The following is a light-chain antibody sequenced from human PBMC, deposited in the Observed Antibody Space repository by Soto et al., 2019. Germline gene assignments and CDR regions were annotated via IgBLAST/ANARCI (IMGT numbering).Light chain of an antibody. Sequence: QSALTQPASVSGSPGQSITISCSGTSSDVGDYYYVSWYQQHPGKAPKLVIYSDDQRPSDVPDRFSASKSGTSASLAFSGLQSEDDADFYCAAWDDGLNGYVFGTGTKLTVL. V-gene: IGLV2-14*03. CDR1: SSDVGDYYY. CDR2: SDD. CDR3: AAWDDGLNGYV. J-gene: IGLJ1*01.